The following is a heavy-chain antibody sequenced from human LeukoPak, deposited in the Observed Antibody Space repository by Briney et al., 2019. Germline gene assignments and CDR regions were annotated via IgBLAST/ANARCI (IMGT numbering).Heavy chain of an antibody. CDR1: GFTFSDYS. V-gene: IGHV3-11*04. J-gene: IGHJ3*02. D-gene: IGHD3-22*01. Sequence: GGSLRLSCAASGFTFSDYSMNWIRQAPGEGLEWVSYISSSGSSLYYADSVKGRFTISRDNAKNSLFLQMNSLGAEDTAVYYCARGLTILKVVLTTANAFDIWGQGTLVTVSS. CDR2: ISSSGSSL. CDR3: ARGLTILKVVLTTANAFDI.